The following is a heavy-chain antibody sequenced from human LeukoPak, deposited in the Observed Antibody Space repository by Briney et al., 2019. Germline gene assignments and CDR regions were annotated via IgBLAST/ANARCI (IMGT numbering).Heavy chain of an antibody. J-gene: IGHJ4*02. CDR3: AGTWLLGYFDY. D-gene: IGHD5-12*01. CDR2: IYPDDSDP. Sequence: GESLKISCKASGYSFTSYWIGWVRQMPGKGLEWMGIIYPDDSDPRYSPSFQGQVTMSVDKSINTAYMQWSSLKASDTAIYYCAGTWLLGYFDYWGQGTLVTVSS. CDR1: GYSFTSYW. V-gene: IGHV5-51*01.